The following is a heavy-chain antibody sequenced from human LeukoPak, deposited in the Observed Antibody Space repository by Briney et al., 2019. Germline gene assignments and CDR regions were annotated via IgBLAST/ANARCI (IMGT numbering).Heavy chain of an antibody. J-gene: IGHJ6*02. CDR1: GFTFSSYA. CDR2: ISGSGGST. Sequence: SGGSLRLSCAASGFTFSSYAMSWVRQAPGKGLEGVSAISGSGGSTIYADSVKGRFTISRDNSKNTLYLQMNSLRAEDTAVYYCAKSWGYSYGSSYGMDVWGQGTTVTVSS. V-gene: IGHV3-23*01. CDR3: AKSWGYSYGSSYGMDV. D-gene: IGHD5-18*01.